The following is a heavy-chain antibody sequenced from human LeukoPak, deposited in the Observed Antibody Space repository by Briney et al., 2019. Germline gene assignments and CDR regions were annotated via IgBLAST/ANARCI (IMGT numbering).Heavy chain of an antibody. CDR3: ARIQGDCSSTSCFYYFAY. Sequence: ASVKVSCKASGYTFTGYYMHWVRQAPGQGLEWMGWINPNSGGTNYAQKFQGRVTMTRDTSISTAYMELSSLRSEDTAVYYCARIQGDCSSTSCFYYFAYWGQGTLVTVSS. J-gene: IGHJ4*02. CDR1: GYTFTGYY. V-gene: IGHV1-2*02. D-gene: IGHD2-2*01. CDR2: INPNSGGT.